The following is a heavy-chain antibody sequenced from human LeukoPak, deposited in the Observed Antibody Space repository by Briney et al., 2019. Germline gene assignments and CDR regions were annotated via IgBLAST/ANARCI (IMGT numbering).Heavy chain of an antibody. CDR2: ISSNSDSI. V-gene: IGHV3-9*01. J-gene: IGHJ4*02. Sequence: GGSLRLSCAASGFTFDDYAMHWVRQAPGKGLEWVAGISSNSDSIAYADSVKDRFTSSRDNARNSLSLQMNSLRAEDTALYYCAKDRSSRGYYYYIDYWGQGALVTVSS. CDR3: AKDRSSRGYYYYIDY. CDR1: GFTFDDYA. D-gene: IGHD3-22*01.